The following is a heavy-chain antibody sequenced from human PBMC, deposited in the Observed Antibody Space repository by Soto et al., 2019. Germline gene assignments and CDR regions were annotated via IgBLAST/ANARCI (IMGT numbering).Heavy chain of an antibody. D-gene: IGHD6-19*01. CDR2: IYWDDDK. CDR3: AHRREAVAPCDY. CDR1: GFSLSTSGVG. J-gene: IGHJ4*02. Sequence: QITLKESGPTLVKPTQTLTLTCTFSGFSLSTSGVGVGWIRQPPGKALEWLALIYWDDDKRYGPSLKSRLTINKDTSKNQVVLTMTNMDPVDTATYYCAHRREAVAPCDYWGQGTLVTVSS. V-gene: IGHV2-5*05.